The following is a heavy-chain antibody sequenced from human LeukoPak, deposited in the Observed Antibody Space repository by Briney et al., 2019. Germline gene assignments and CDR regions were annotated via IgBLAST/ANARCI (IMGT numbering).Heavy chain of an antibody. V-gene: IGHV4-30-4*01. Sequence: SETLSLTCTVSGGSISSGDYYWSWIRQPPGKGLEWIGYIYYSGSTYYNPSLKSRVTISVDTSKNQFSLRLSSVTAADTAVYYCARGHVTMVRLLFDYWGQGTLVTVSS. CDR2: IYYSGST. J-gene: IGHJ4*02. CDR3: ARGHVTMVRLLFDY. D-gene: IGHD3-10*01. CDR1: GGSISSGDYY.